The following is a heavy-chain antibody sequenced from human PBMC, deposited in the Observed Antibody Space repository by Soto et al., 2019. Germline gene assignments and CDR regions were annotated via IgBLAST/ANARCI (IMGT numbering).Heavy chain of an antibody. V-gene: IGHV3-9*01. CDR1: GFTFDDYA. D-gene: IGHD4-17*01. J-gene: IGHJ4*02. CDR3: AKDSHYGGNSGSDY. CDR2: ISWNSGSI. Sequence: GGSLRLSCAASGFTFDDYAMHWVRQAPGEGLEWVSGISWNSGSIGYADSVKGLFTISRDNAKNSLYLQMNSLRAEDTALYYCAKDSHYGGNSGSDYWGQGTLVTVSS.